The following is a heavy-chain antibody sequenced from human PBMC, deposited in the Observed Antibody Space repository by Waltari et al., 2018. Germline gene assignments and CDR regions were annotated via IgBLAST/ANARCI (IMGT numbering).Heavy chain of an antibody. Sequence: QLQLQESGPGLVTPSETLSLTCTVSGDSLTSDIYYWGWIRQPPGKGLEWIATISYRGATYYSPSLKSRVTISIDTSKNQFSLKVTSVTAADTAVYYCARQGYCGGDCHSDTWGQGTLVTVSP. D-gene: IGHD2-21*01. J-gene: IGHJ5*02. CDR2: ISYRGAT. V-gene: IGHV4-39*01. CDR3: ARQGYCGGDCHSDT. CDR1: GDSLTSDIYY.